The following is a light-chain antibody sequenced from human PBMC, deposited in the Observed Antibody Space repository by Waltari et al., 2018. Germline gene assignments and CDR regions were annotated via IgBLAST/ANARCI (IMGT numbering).Light chain of an antibody. CDR1: QSLLHSNGYNS. V-gene: IGKV2-28*01. Sequence: DIVMTQSPLSLPVTPGEPASISCRSSQSLLHSNGYNSLDWYLQKPGQSPQLLIYLGSNRASGVPDRCSGSGSGTDFTLKISRVEAEDVGVYYCMQTLQTPAILTVGPGTKVDIK. J-gene: IGKJ3*01. CDR2: LGS. CDR3: MQTLQTPAILT.